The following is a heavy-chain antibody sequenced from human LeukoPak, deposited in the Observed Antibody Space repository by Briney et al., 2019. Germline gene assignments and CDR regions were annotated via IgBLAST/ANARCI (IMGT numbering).Heavy chain of an antibody. D-gene: IGHD1-26*01. CDR2: VYYSGST. CDR1: GGSISNSNW. J-gene: IGHJ5*02. V-gene: IGHV4-39*01. Sequence: SETLSLTCAVSGGSISNSNWWSWVRQPPGKGLEWIGSVYYSGSTYYNPSLKSRVTISVDTSKNQFSLKLTSVTAADTAVYHCARHRGRSGSHTWFDPWGQGTLVIVSS. CDR3: ARHRGRSGSHTWFDP.